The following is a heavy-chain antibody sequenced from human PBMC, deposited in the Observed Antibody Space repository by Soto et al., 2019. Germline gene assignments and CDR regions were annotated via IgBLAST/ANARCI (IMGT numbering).Heavy chain of an antibody. Sequence: QVQLQQWGAGLLKPSETLSLTCAVYGGSFSGYYWSWIRQPPGKGLEWIGEINHSGSTNYNPSLKSRVTISVDTSKSQFSLKLSSVTAADTAVYYCARGRFLVWLLYSSHYYMHVWGKGTTVTVSS. D-gene: IGHD3-3*01. J-gene: IGHJ6*03. CDR3: ARGRFLVWLLYSSHYYMHV. V-gene: IGHV4-34*01. CDR1: GGSFSGYY. CDR2: INHSGST.